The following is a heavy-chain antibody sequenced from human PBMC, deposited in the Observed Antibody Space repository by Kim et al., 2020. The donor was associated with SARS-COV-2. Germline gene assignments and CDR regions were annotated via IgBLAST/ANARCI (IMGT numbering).Heavy chain of an antibody. D-gene: IGHD2-15*01. J-gene: IGHJ6*02. CDR1: GFSFSGYA. Sequence: GGSLRLSCAASGFSFSGYAMTWVRQAPGKGLEWVAAITGGDIRTNYADSVKGWFTISRDNSKDTLYLQMNSLRAEDTAVYYCAKSSTGAAVDYYYYGMDVWGQGATVTVSS. V-gene: IGHV3-23*01. CDR2: ITGGDIRT. CDR3: AKSSTGAAVDYYYYGMDV.